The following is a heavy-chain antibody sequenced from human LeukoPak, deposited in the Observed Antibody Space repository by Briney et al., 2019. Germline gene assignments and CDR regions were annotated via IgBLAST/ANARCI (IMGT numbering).Heavy chain of an antibody. Sequence: PGGSLRLSCAAFGFTFSSYGMHWVRQAPGKGLEWVAVISYDGSNKYYADSVKGRFTISRDNSKNTLYLQMNSLRAEDTAVYYCAERCSSTSCYMTFDYWGQGTLVTVSS. V-gene: IGHV3-30*03. CDR3: AERCSSTSCYMTFDY. CDR2: ISYDGSNK. J-gene: IGHJ4*02. CDR1: GFTFSSYG. D-gene: IGHD2-2*02.